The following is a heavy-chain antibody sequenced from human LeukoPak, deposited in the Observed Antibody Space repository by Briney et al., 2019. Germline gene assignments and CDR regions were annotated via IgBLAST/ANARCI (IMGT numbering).Heavy chain of an antibody. CDR3: AREGNSGSYYGEFDY. D-gene: IGHD1-26*01. Sequence: GASGKVSCKASGYTFTSYYMHWVRQAPGQGLEWMGIINPSGGSTSYAQKFQGRVTMTRDMSTSTVYMELSSLRSEDTAVYYCAREGNSGSYYGEFDYWGQGTLVTVSS. V-gene: IGHV1-46*01. CDR2: INPSGGST. J-gene: IGHJ4*02. CDR1: GYTFTSYY.